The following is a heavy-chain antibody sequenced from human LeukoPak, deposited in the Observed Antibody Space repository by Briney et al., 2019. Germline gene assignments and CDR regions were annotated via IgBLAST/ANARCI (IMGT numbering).Heavy chain of an antibody. D-gene: IGHD2-8*02. V-gene: IGHV1-2*02. Sequence: ASVKVSCKASGYTFTGYYMHWVRQAPGQGLEWMGWINPNSGGTSYAQKFQGRVTMTRDTSISTAYMELSSLRSDDTAVYFCARVGQELDELLVFDAFHLWGQGTMVAVSS. CDR1: GYTFTGYY. CDR2: INPNSGGT. CDR3: ARVGQELDELLVFDAFHL. J-gene: IGHJ3*01.